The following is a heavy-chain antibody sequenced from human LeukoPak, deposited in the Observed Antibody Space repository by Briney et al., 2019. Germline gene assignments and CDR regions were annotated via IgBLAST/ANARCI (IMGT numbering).Heavy chain of an antibody. J-gene: IGHJ6*03. V-gene: IGHV4-34*01. Sequence: SETLSLTCTVSGGSISSYYWSWIRQPPGKGLEWIGEINHSGSTNYNPSLKSRVSMSADTSKNQFSLLLSSVTAVDTAVYYCARIQESQGSSSFYYYMDVWGSGTTVTVSS. CDR2: INHSGST. CDR3: ARIQESQGSSSFYYYMDV. CDR1: GGSISSYY. D-gene: IGHD3-10*01.